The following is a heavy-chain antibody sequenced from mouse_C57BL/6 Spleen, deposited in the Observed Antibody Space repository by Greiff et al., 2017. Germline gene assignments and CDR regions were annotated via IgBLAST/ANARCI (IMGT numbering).Heavy chain of an antibody. V-gene: IGHV1-82*01. Sequence: QVQLKQSGPEVVKPGASVKISCKASGYAFSSSWMNWVKQRPGKGLEWIGRSYPGDGDTNYNGKFKGKATLTADKSSSTAYMQLSSLTSEDSAVYFCAREGSSWFAYWGQGTLVTVSA. CDR1: GYAFSSSW. D-gene: IGHD1-1*01. CDR3: AREGSSWFAY. CDR2: SYPGDGDT. J-gene: IGHJ3*01.